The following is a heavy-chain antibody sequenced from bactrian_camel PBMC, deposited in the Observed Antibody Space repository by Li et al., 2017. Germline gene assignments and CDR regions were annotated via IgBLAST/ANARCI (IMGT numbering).Heavy chain of an antibody. CDR3: AAGWSYGVGTLLRRHYDY. CDR2: IDPFHDAA. V-gene: IGHV3S1*01. Sequence: HVQLVESGGGSVQAGESLRLSCAYSGDYYSRNCMKWFRQVPGKEREGVASIDPFHDAANYADFVKGRFTISQDNAKKTTYLQMDHLRTEDTAIYYCAAGWSYGVGTLLRRHYDYWGQGTQVTVS. D-gene: IGHD5*01. J-gene: IGHJ4*01. CDR1: GDYYSRNC.